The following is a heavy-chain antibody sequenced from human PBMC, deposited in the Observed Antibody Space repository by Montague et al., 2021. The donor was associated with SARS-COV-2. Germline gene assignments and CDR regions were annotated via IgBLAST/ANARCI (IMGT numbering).Heavy chain of an antibody. D-gene: IGHD3-9*01. V-gene: IGHV2-5*01. CDR3: AHLIRYYDIFTGIPFDY. J-gene: IGHJ4*02. CDR1: GFSLSTPNVG. Sequence: PALVKPTQTPTLTCTFSGFSLSTPNVGVGWIRQPPGKALEWVAVSYSNDEKRYSPSLRNRLTITKDTAKNQVVLSLTYVDPVDTATYYCAHLIRYYDIFTGIPFDYWGQGSQVTVSS. CDR2: SYSNDEK.